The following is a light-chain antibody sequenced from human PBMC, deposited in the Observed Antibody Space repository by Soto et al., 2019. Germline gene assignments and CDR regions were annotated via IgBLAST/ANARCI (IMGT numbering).Light chain of an antibody. V-gene: IGKV3-15*01. J-gene: IGKJ5*01. CDR1: QSVNSN. CDR2: DAS. CDR3: QQYDQWPIT. Sequence: EIVMTQSPATLSVSSGERVTLSCRASQSVNSNLAWYQQKPGQPPRLLIYDASTRATGIPARFSGSGSGTDFTLTISSLQSEDFAVCFCQQYDQWPITFGQGTRLE.